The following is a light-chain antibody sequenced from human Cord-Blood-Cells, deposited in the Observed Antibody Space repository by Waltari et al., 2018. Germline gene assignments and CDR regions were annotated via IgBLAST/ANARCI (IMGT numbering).Light chain of an antibody. CDR3: SSYTSSSTWV. J-gene: IGLJ3*02. Sequence: QSALTQPASVSGSPGQSITISCTGTSSDVGDYNYVSWYQQHPGKAPKLMIYDVSKWPSGVSNRFSGSKSGNTASLTISGLQAEDEADYYCSSYTSSSTWVFGGGTKLTVL. CDR2: DVS. V-gene: IGLV2-14*01. CDR1: SSDVGDYNY.